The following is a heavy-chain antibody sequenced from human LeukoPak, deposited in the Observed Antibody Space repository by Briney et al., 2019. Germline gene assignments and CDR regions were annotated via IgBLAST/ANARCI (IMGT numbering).Heavy chain of an antibody. CDR3: ARGLGDSSGWYVY. Sequence: GASVKVSCKASGGTFSSYAISWVRQAPGQGLEWMGGIIPIFGTANYAQKFQGRVAITADESTSTAYMELSSLRSGDTAVYYCARGLGDSSGWYVYWGQGTLVTVSS. V-gene: IGHV1-69*13. D-gene: IGHD6-19*01. CDR1: GGTFSSYA. J-gene: IGHJ4*02. CDR2: IIPIFGTA.